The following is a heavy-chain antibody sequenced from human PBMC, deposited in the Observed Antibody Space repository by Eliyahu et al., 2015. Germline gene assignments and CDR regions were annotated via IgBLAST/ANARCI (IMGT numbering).Heavy chain of an antibody. CDR1: GFXFXXXS. V-gene: IGHV3-21*01. CDR3: ARVAREWELLRVWYFDL. Sequence: EVQLVESGGGLVKPGGSLRLXCAASGFXFXXXSMNWVRQAPGKRLEWVSSISSSSSYIYYADSVKGRFTISRDNAKNSLYLQMNSLRAEDTAVYYCARVAREWELLRVWYFDLWGRGTLVTVSS. D-gene: IGHD1-26*01. CDR2: ISSSSSYI. J-gene: IGHJ2*01.